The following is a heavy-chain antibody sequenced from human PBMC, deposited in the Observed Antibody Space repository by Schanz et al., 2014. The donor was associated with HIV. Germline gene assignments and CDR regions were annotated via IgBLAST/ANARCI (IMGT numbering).Heavy chain of an antibody. D-gene: IGHD5-12*01. CDR2: AGTGGDT. Sequence: VQLVESGGGVVQPGRSLRLSCAASGFTFSTYAMSWVRQAPEKGLEWVSSAGTGGDTYYADSVKGRFTISRDNSKNTLYLQMNSLRVEDTAVYYCARDLGGYNLGVDYWGQGTLVTVSS. V-gene: IGHV3-23*04. J-gene: IGHJ4*02. CDR1: GFTFSTYA. CDR3: ARDLGGYNLGVDY.